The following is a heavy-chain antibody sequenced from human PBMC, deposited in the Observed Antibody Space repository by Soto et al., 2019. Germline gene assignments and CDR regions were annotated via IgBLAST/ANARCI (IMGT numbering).Heavy chain of an antibody. CDR2: TYYSGST. Sequence: SETLSLTCTVSGGSISSGDYYWSWIRQHPGKGLEWVGYTYYSGSTYYNPYLKSRVTISVDRSKNQFSLKLSSVTAADTGVYYCAREHIAPRHYGMDVWGQGTRDTVS. D-gene: IGHD6-6*01. J-gene: IGHJ6*02. CDR1: GGSISSGDYY. V-gene: IGHV4-31*03. CDR3: AREHIAPRHYGMDV.